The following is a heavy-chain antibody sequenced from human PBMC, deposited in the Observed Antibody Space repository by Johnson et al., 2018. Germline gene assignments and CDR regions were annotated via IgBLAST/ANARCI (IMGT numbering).Heavy chain of an antibody. D-gene: IGHD2-15*01. Sequence: QVQLVQSGGGVVQPGRSLRLSCAASGFTFSSYAMHWVRQAPGKGLEWVAVISYDGSNKYYADSVKGRFTISRDNSKNTLDLQMNSLRAEDTAVYYCARDGLVVAAKGNYYYYYYMDVWGKGTTVTVSS. V-gene: IGHV3-30-3*01. J-gene: IGHJ6*03. CDR3: ARDGLVVAAKGNYYYYYYMDV. CDR1: GFTFSSYA. CDR2: ISYDGSNK.